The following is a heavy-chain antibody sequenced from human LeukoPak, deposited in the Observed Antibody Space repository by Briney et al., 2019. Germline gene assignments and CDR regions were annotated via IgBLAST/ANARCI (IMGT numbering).Heavy chain of an antibody. CDR3: ASSDYGGNSDSNDY. J-gene: IGHJ4*02. V-gene: IGHV3-66*01. Sequence: PGGSLRLSCSASGFTVSSNYMSWVRQAPGKGLEWVSAIYSGGSTYYADSVKGRFTISRDNSKNTLYLQMNSLRAEDTAVYYCASSDYGGNSDSNDYWGQGTLVTVSS. CDR2: IYSGGST. CDR1: GFTVSSNY. D-gene: IGHD4-23*01.